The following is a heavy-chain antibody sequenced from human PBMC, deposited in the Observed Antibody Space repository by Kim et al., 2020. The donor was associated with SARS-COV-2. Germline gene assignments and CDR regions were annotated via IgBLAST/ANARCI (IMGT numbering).Heavy chain of an antibody. CDR2: ISSSSSYI. CDR1: GFTFSSYS. V-gene: IGHV3-21*01. D-gene: IGHD6-6*01. J-gene: IGHJ4*02. Sequence: GGSLRLSCAASGFTFSSYSMNWVRQAPGKGLEWVSSISSSSSYIYYADSVKGRFTISRDNAKNSLYLQMNSLRAEDTAVYYCARVASIAAPVPDWGQGTLVTVSP. CDR3: ARVASIAAPVPD.